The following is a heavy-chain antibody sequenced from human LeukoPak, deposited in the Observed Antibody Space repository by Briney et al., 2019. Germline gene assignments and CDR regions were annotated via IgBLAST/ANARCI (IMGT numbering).Heavy chain of an antibody. Sequence: GRSLRLSCAASVFTFSSYDMHWVRQATGKGLEWVSAIGTAGDTYYPGSVKGRFTISRENAKNSLYLQMNSLRAGDTAVYYCARAAGSGWFYDYWGQGTLVTASS. CDR2: IGTAGDT. CDR1: VFTFSSYD. J-gene: IGHJ4*02. CDR3: ARAAGSGWFYDY. V-gene: IGHV3-13*01. D-gene: IGHD6-19*01.